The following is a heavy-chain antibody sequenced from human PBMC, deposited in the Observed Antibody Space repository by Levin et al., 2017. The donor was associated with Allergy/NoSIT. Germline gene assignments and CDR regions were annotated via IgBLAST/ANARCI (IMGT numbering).Heavy chain of an antibody. J-gene: IGHJ4*02. CDR3: ARDGRLWFGEFTDY. Sequence: GGSLRLSCAASGFTFSRYGMHWVRQTPDKGLEWVAAILHDGSNQYYSDSVKGRFTISRDKSKNTLYLHMNTLRAEDTALYYCARDGRLWFGEFTDYWGQGTLVTVSS. CDR2: ILHDGSNQ. V-gene: IGHV3-30*03. CDR1: GFTFSRYG. D-gene: IGHD3-10*01.